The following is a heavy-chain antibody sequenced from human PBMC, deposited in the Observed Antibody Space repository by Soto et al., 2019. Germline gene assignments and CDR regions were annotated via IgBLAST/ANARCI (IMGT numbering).Heavy chain of an antibody. Sequence: QVQLVESGGGVVQPGRSLRLSCAASGFSFSNYGIHWVRQAPGKWLEWVAVISYDGTKQYYADSVRGRFTVSRDNSKNTLYLEMNSLRAEDTAVYYCGKDYFGMTSLHFYGMDVWGQGTTVTVSS. CDR1: GFSFSNYG. V-gene: IGHV3-30*18. J-gene: IGHJ6*02. CDR2: ISYDGTKQ. D-gene: IGHD3-9*01. CDR3: GKDYFGMTSLHFYGMDV.